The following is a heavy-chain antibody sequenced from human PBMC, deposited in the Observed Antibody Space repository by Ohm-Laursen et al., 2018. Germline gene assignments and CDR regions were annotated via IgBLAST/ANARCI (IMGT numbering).Heavy chain of an antibody. V-gene: IGHV4-34*01. CDR2: INHSGST. J-gene: IGHJ4*02. CDR3: ARLASSSTDYYDSSGSSRDY. Sequence: SETLSLTCAVYGGSFSGYYWSWIRQPPGKGLEWIGEINHSGSTNYNPSLKSRVTISVDTPKNQFSLKLSSVTAADTAVYYCARLASSSTDYYDSSGSSRDYWGQGTLVTVSS. CDR1: GGSFSGYY. D-gene: IGHD3-22*01.